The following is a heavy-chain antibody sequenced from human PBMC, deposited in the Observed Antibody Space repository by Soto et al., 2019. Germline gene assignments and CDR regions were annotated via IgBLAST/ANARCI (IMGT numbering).Heavy chain of an antibody. Sequence: ASVKVSCKASGYTFTSYYMHWVRQAPGQGLEWMGIINPSGGRTRYAQKFQGRVTMTRDTSTSTVYTELSSLRSEDTAEYYCARVGSYNSSPQNGGMDVWGNGTTVTVSS. CDR3: ARVGSYNSSPQNGGMDV. D-gene: IGHD6-6*01. CDR2: INPSGGRT. J-gene: IGHJ6*04. V-gene: IGHV1-46*01. CDR1: GYTFTSYY.